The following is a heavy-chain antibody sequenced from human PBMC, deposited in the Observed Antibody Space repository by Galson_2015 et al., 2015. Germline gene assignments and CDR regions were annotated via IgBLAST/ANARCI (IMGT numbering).Heavy chain of an antibody. CDR3: VKNPNWTPDYFEY. D-gene: IGHD1-1*01. CDR2: ISGSGGST. J-gene: IGHJ4*02. Sequence: SLRLSCAASGFIFGNYAMSWVRQAPGKGLEWVSSISGSGGSTYYADSVKGRFTISRDNSKNTLYLQMNSLRAEDTAVYHCVKNPNWTPDYFEYWGQGTLVAVSS. V-gene: IGHV3-23*01. CDR1: GFIFGNYA.